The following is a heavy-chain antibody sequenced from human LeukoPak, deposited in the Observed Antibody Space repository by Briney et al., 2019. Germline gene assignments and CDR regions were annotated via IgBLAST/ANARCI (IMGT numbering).Heavy chain of an antibody. CDR1: GFIFSSYW. J-gene: IGHJ6*04. CDR3: AELGITMIGGV. D-gene: IGHD3-10*02. Sequence: GGSLRLSCAASGFIFSSYWMSWVRQAPGKGLEWVANINQDGSEKYYVDSVKGRFTISRDNAKNSLYLQVNSLRAEDTAVYYCAELGITMIGGVWGKGTTVTISS. V-gene: IGHV3-7*01. CDR2: INQDGSEK.